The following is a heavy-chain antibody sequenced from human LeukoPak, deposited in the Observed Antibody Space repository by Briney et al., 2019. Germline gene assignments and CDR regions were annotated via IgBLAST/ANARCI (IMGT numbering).Heavy chain of an antibody. Sequence: PSETLSLTCTVSGGSISSSSYYWGWIRQPPGKGLEWIGSIYYSGSTYYNPSLKSRVTISVDTSKNQFSLKLSSVTAADTAVYYCASGGQQQLVGYWGQGTLVTVSS. J-gene: IGHJ4*02. CDR3: ASGGQQQLVGY. CDR2: IYYSGST. V-gene: IGHV4-39*07. D-gene: IGHD6-13*01. CDR1: GGSISSSSYY.